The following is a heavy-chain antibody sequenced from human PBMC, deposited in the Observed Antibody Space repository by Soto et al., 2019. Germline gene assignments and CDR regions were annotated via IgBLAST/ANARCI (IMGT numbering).Heavy chain of an antibody. J-gene: IGHJ4*02. CDR2: IIPIFGTA. D-gene: IGHD2-8*01. V-gene: IGHV1-69*12. CDR1: GGTFSSYA. Sequence: QVQLVQSGAEVKKPGSSVKVSCKASGGTFSSYAISWVRQAPGQGLEWMGGIIPIFGTANYAQKFQGRVTIPADESTSTAYMELSSLRSEDTAVYYCAALGYCTNGVCSDVDYWGQGTLVTVSS. CDR3: AALGYCTNGVCSDVDY.